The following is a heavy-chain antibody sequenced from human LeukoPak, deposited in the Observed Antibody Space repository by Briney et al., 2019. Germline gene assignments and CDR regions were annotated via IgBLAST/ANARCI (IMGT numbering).Heavy chain of an antibody. CDR2: IYSGGST. J-gene: IGHJ5*02. D-gene: IGHD3-16*01. CDR3: TRDTFGPDDH. Sequence: GGSLRLSCAASGFTVSNNYMSWVRQAPGKGLDWVSIIYSGGSTYYADSVKGRFTISRDNSKNTLYLQMNSLRAEDTAVYYCTRDTFGPDDHWGQGTLVTVSS. CDR1: GFTVSNNY. V-gene: IGHV3-53*01.